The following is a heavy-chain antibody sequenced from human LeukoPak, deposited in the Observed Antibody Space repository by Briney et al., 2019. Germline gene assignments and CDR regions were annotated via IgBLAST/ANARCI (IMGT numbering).Heavy chain of an antibody. V-gene: IGHV1-2*02. J-gene: IGHJ4*02. CDR1: GYTFTGYY. CDR3: ARDQSGFSSSWNY. Sequence: ASVRVSCKASGYTFTGYYMHWVRQAPGQGLEWMGWINPNSGGTNYAQKFQGRVTMTRDTSISTAYMELSRLRSDDTAVYYCARDQSGFSSSWNYWGQGTLVTVSS. D-gene: IGHD6-13*01. CDR2: INPNSGGT.